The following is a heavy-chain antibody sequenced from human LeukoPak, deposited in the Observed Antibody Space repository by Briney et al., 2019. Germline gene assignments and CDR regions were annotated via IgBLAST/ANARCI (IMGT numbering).Heavy chain of an antibody. D-gene: IGHD5-12*01. CDR2: IKPNSGGT. CDR3: ARELVDIVATSYFDI. CDR1: GYXFTAYY. V-gene: IGHV1-2*02. J-gene: IGHJ3*02. Sequence: ASVKVSCKASGYXFTAYYIHWVRQAPGQGLEWMGWIKPNSGGTHYAQKFQGRVTMTRDTPISTAYMELSRLRSDDTAVYYCARELVDIVATSYFDIWGQGTMVTVSS.